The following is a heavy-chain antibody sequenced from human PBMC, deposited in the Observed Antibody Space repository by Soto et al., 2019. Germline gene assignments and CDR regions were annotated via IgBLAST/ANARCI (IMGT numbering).Heavy chain of an antibody. J-gene: IGHJ6*02. Sequence: SETLSLTCAVYGGSFSGYYWSWIRQPPGKGLEWIGYIYYSGSTNYNPSLKSRVTISVDTSKNQFSLKLSSVTAADTAVYYCARDEYGSRMDVWGQGTTVTVSS. CDR3: ARDEYGSRMDV. CDR1: GGSFSGYY. V-gene: IGHV4-59*01. CDR2: IYYSGST. D-gene: IGHD3-10*01.